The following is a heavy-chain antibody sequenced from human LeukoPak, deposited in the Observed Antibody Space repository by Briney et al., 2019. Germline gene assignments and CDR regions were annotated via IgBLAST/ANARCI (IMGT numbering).Heavy chain of an antibody. CDR1: GFTFSTYS. CDR2: ISPDSNYK. V-gene: IGHV3-21*01. Sequence: GGSLRLSCAASGFTFSTYSMNWLRLAPGKGLEWVSSISPDSNYKYYVDSVKGRFTISRDNARYSLSLQMNNLRADDTAVYYCANHLACGSTTCPSFDDWGQGTLVTVSS. J-gene: IGHJ4*02. D-gene: IGHD2-2*01. CDR3: ANHLACGSTTCPSFDD.